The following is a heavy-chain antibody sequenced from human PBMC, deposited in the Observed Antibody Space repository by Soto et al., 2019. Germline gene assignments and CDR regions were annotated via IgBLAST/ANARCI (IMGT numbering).Heavy chain of an antibody. D-gene: IGHD6-19*01. Sequence: GSGPTLVNPTQTLTLTCTVSGFSLTTSGMCVSWIRQAPGKALEWLALIEWDDYKYYSTSLNTRLTISKDTSKNQVVLTMTNMDPVDTATYYRARIRVAGISPNYYYYFGMDVWGQGTTVTVSS. CDR1: GFSLTTSGMC. V-gene: IGHV2-70*01. CDR3: ARIRVAGISPNYYYYFGMDV. J-gene: IGHJ6*02. CDR2: IEWDDYK.